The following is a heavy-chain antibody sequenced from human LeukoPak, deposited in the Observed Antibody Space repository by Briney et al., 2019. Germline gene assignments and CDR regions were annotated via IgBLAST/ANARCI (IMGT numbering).Heavy chain of an antibody. J-gene: IGHJ6*03. CDR3: ARRVMGVLNYNYYYYMDV. D-gene: IGHD3-10*01. V-gene: IGHV1-2*02. CDR2: INPNSGGT. CDR1: GYIFIDYY. Sequence: ASVKVSCKASGYIFIDYYMYWVRQDPGQGLEGMGWINPNSGGTDYAQKFQGRVTMTRDTSISTAYMELSRLRSDDTAVYYCARRVMGVLNYNYYYYMDVWGKGTTVTISS.